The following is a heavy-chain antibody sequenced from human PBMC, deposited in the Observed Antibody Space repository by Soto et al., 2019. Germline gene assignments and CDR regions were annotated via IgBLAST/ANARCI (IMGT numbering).Heavy chain of an antibody. CDR3: ARLVGNSWIDY. V-gene: IGHV6-1*01. CDR1: GDSVSSNSVV. J-gene: IGHJ4*02. D-gene: IGHD6-13*01. Sequence: QVQLQPSGPGLVQPSQTLSLTCAISGDSVSSNSVVWNWIRQSPSRGLEWLGRTYYRSKWYYEYAESVKSRIIITPDTSKIQVSLQLNSVTPDDTGVYYRARLVGNSWIDYWGQGTLVTVSS. CDR2: TYYRSKWYY.